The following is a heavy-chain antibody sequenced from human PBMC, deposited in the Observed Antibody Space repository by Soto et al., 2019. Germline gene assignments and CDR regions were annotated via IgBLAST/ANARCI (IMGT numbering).Heavy chain of an antibody. V-gene: IGHV3-23*01. CDR2: ISGSGGST. CDR3: AKDPEYDILTGYYFGAFDI. Sequence: GGSLRLSCAASGFTFSSYAMSWVRQAPGKGLEWVSAISGSGGSTYYADSVKGRFTISRDNSKNTLYLQMNSLRAEDTAVYYCAKDPEYDILTGYYFGAFDIWGQGTMVTVSS. J-gene: IGHJ3*02. CDR1: GFTFSSYA. D-gene: IGHD3-9*01.